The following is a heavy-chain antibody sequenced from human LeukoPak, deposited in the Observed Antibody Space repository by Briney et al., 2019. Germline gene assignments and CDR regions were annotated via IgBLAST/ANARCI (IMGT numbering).Heavy chain of an antibody. Sequence: GGSLRLSCAASGFTFSNYAMHWVRQAPGKGLEWVAIISYDGSIKYYADSVRGRFTISRDNSKNTLYLQMNSLRAEDTAVYYCAREALRVSGDAFDIWGQGTMVTVSS. V-gene: IGHV3-30-3*01. CDR3: AREALRVSGDAFDI. CDR1: GFTFSNYA. CDR2: ISYDGSIK. J-gene: IGHJ3*02. D-gene: IGHD3-10*01.